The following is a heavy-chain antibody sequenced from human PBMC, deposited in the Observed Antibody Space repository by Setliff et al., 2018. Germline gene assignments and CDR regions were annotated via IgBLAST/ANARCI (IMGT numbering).Heavy chain of an antibody. CDR2: INPSGGLT. Sequence: ASVKVSCKASGYTFTGYYMHWVRQAPGQGLEWMGIINPSGGLTKYAQKFQGRVTMTSDTSTNTVYLEVSSLRSEDTAVYYCARALGGNYFDYWGPGILVTVSS. V-gene: IGHV1-46*01. D-gene: IGHD2-15*01. CDR3: ARALGGNYFDY. CDR1: GYTFTGYY. J-gene: IGHJ4*02.